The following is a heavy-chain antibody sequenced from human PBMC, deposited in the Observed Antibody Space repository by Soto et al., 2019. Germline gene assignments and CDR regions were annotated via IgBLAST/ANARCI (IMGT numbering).Heavy chain of an antibody. J-gene: IGHJ5*02. V-gene: IGHV4-31*03. CDR1: GGSLISADHY. Sequence: SETLSLTCTVSGGSLISADHYWTWIRQHPGEGLEWLGYIYYTGSTFYRPPLKSRLTMSIDTSKNQFSLKLSSVTAADTAAYFCARGIVAAASRGGFFDPWGQGAQVTVSS. CDR2: IYYTGST. CDR3: ARGIVAAASRGGFFDP. D-gene: IGHD1-26*01.